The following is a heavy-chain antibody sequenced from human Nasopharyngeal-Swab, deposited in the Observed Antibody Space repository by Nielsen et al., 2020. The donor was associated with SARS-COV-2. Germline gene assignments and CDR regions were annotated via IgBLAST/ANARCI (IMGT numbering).Heavy chain of an antibody. CDR1: GGSFSGYY. CDR3: ARERVRVLLWFGEFGMDV. D-gene: IGHD3-10*01. Sequence: GSLRLSCAVYGGSFSGYYWSWIRQPPGKGLEWIGEINHSGSTNYNPSLKSRVTISVDTSKNQFSLKLSSVTAADTAVYYCARERVRVLLWFGEFGMDVWGQGTTATVSS. CDR2: INHSGST. V-gene: IGHV4-34*01. J-gene: IGHJ6*02.